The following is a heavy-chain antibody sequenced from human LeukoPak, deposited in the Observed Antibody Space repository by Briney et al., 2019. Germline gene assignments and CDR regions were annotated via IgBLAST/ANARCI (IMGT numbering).Heavy chain of an antibody. Sequence: PSETLSLTCAVSGDSISSSNWWSWVRQPPGKGLEWIGEIYHSGSTNYNPSLKNRVILSVDKSKKQFSLMLSSVTAADTAVYYCARDRGYGSGSYYYFGMDVWGQGTTVTVSS. J-gene: IGHJ6*02. CDR2: IYHSGST. CDR3: ARDRGYGSGSYYYFGMDV. V-gene: IGHV4-4*02. CDR1: GDSISSSNW. D-gene: IGHD3-10*01.